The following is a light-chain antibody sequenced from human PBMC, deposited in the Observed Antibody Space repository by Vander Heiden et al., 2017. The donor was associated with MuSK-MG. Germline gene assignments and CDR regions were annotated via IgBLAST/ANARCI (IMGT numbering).Light chain of an antibody. J-gene: IGKJ2*01. CDR1: QSVLYSSNNKNY. CDR2: WAS. Sequence: DIVMTQSPDSLAVSLGERATINCKSSQSVLYSSNNKNYLAWYQQKPGQPPKLLIYWASTRESGVPDRFSGSGPGTDFTLTISSLQAEDVAVYYCLQDYSTSVTFGQGTKMEIK. CDR3: LQDYSTSVT. V-gene: IGKV4-1*01.